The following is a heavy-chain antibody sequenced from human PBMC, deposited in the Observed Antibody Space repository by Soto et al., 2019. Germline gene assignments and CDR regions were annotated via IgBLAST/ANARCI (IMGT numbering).Heavy chain of an antibody. CDR3: AKDKTGGYSSGWFHYSYAMDV. D-gene: IGHD6-19*01. CDR2: ISGSGGAT. Sequence: EVPLLESGGGLVQPGGSLTLSCAASEFTFSTHAMTWVRLAPGKGLEWVSGISGSGGATYYTDSVKGRFTISRDNARNTLYLQMSSLRAEDTGIYYCAKDKTGGYSSGWFHYSYAMDVWGQGTTVTVAS. J-gene: IGHJ6*02. V-gene: IGHV3-23*01. CDR1: EFTFSTHA.